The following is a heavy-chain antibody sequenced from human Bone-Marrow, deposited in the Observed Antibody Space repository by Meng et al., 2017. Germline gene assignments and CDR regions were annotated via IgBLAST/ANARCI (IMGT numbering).Heavy chain of an antibody. Sequence: GQLVQSGAEVKKPGASVKVSCKASGYTFPDYWLHWVRRAPGQGLEWMGGIIPIFGTANYAQKFQGRVTITADKSTSTAYMELSSLRSEDTAVYYCARDEDISAAGKLFGDYWGQGTLVTVSS. D-gene: IGHD6-13*01. CDR3: ARDEDISAAGKLFGDY. CDR1: GYTFPDYW. V-gene: IGHV1-69*06. J-gene: IGHJ4*02. CDR2: IIPIFGTA.